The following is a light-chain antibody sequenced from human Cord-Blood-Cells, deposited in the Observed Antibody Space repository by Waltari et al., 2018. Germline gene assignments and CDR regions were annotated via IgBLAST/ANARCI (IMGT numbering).Light chain of an antibody. CDR3: QQYNIYLT. J-gene: IGKJ4*01. CDR1: QSMSIW. V-gene: IGKV1-5*03. Sequence: DIQMTQSHSTLFASVGDRVTNPCRASQSMSIWLAWYQKKPGKALKLLIYKASSLEGGVPSRFSGRGSRTELTLTISSLQPDDFTTYYCQQYNIYLTFGGGTKVEIK. CDR2: KAS.